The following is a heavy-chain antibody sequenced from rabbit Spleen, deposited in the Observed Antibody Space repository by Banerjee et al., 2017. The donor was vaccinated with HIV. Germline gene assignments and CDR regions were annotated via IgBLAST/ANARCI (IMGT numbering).Heavy chain of an antibody. CDR3: VREVAARFNL. CDR1: GIDFSSFG. Sequence: ELVESGGGLVQPGESLKLSCKASGIDFSSFGWNWVRQAPGKGPEWIAYIHPGFGIRNYANSVKGRFTISSDNAQNTVFLQMTSLTASDTATYFCVREVAARFNLWGPGTLVTVS. J-gene: IGHJ4*01. D-gene: IGHD4-1*01. CDR2: IHPGFGIR. V-gene: IGHV1S47*01.